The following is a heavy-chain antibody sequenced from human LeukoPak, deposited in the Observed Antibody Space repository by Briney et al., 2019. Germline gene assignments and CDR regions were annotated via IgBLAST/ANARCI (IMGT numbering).Heavy chain of an antibody. J-gene: IGHJ4*02. CDR1: GFTFSSYG. D-gene: IGHD6-19*01. CDR2: SI. Sequence: PGGSLRLSCAASGFTFSSYGMHWVRLAPGKGLEWVSSSIGYADSVKGRFTISRDNAKHSLYLQMNSLRAEDTALYYCAKDMIVAVAGTSPFDYWGQGTLVTVSS. CDR3: AKDMIVAVAGTSPFDY. V-gene: IGHV3-9*01.